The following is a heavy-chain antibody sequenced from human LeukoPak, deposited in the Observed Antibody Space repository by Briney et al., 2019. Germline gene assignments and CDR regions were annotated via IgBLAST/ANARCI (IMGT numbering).Heavy chain of an antibody. CDR3: ARDMTDWWFDP. Sequence: SETLSLTCTVSGGYIGSGGYYWSWIRQHPGKGLEWIGYIYYSGSTHYNPSLKSRVTISVDTSKNQFSLKLSSVTAADTAVYYCARDMTDWWFDPWGQGTLVTVSS. J-gene: IGHJ5*02. CDR2: IYYSGST. CDR1: GGYIGSGGYY. D-gene: IGHD3-9*01. V-gene: IGHV4-31*03.